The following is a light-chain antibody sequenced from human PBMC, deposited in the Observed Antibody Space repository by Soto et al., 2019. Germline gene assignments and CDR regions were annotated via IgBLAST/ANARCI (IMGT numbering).Light chain of an antibody. CDR2: DAS. V-gene: IGKV3-11*01. CDR3: PQRSNWPPLT. J-gene: IGKJ4*01. CDR1: QSVSSY. Sequence: EIVLTQSPATLSLSPGERATLSCRASQSVSSYLAWYQQKPGQAPRLLIYDASNRATGIPARFSGSGSGTDFTLTISSLEPEDFALYYCPQRSNWPPLTFGGGTKVEIK.